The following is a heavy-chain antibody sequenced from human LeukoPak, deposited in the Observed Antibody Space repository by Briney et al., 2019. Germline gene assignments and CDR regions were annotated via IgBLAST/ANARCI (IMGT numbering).Heavy chain of an antibody. CDR1: GFTFSSYA. V-gene: IGHV3-23*01. Sequence: PGGSLRLSCAASGFTFSSYAMSWVRQAPGKGLEWFSAISGSGGSTYYADSVKGRFTISRDNSKNKLYLQMNSLRAEDTAVYYCAKDAGCCSSTSCDPWYYFDYWGQGTLVTVSS. CDR3: AKDAGCCSSTSCDPWYYFDY. J-gene: IGHJ4*02. CDR2: ISGSGGST. D-gene: IGHD2-2*01.